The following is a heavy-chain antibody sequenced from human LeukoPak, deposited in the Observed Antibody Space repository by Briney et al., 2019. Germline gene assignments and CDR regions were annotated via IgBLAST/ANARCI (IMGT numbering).Heavy chain of an antibody. V-gene: IGHV1-8*01. CDR3: ARTESVDCSSTSCSYYYYYYYMDV. D-gene: IGHD2-2*01. J-gene: IGHJ6*03. CDR1: GYTFTSYD. CDR2: MNPNSGNT. Sequence: ASVKVSCKASGYTFTSYDINWVRQATGQGLEWMGWMNPNSGNTCYAQTFQGRVTMTRNTSIRTAYMELSSLRSEDTAVYYCARTESVDCSSTSCSYYYYYYYMDVWGKGATVTVSS.